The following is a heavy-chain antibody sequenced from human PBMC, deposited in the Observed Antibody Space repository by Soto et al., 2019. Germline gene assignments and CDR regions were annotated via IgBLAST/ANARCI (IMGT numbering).Heavy chain of an antibody. CDR1: GDTFSNHT. CDR3: ARERLERPFEAFDI. D-gene: IGHD1-1*01. J-gene: IGHJ3*02. Sequence: SVKVSCKASGDTFSNHTISWVRQAPGQGLEWMGRIIPILGVANYAQKFQGRVTMTRDTSTSTVYMELSSLRSEDTAVYYCARERLERPFEAFDIWGQGTIVTVSS. V-gene: IGHV1-69*04. CDR2: IIPILGVA.